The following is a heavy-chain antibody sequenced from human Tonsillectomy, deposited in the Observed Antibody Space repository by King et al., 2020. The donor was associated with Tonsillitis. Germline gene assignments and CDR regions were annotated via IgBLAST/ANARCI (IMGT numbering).Heavy chain of an antibody. CDR3: ARAVQAVLGEFDY. CDR1: GYRFTGYF. CDR2: INPDSGGT. Sequence: VQLVESGAEMKKPGASVEVSCKTSGYRFTGYFIHWVRQAPGQGLEWMGWINPDSGGTVYAQKFQDRVTMSRDTSIGTAYMELSRLRSDDTAVYYCARAVQAVLGEFDYWGQGVLVSVSS. V-gene: IGHV1-2*02. D-gene: IGHD3-10*01. J-gene: IGHJ4*02.